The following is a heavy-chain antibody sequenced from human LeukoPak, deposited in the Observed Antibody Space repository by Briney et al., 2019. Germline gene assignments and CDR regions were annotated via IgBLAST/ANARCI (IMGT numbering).Heavy chain of an antibody. CDR3: ARVRSGYYLNWFDP. CDR2: INPSGGST. Sequence: ASVKVSCKASGYTFTSYYMHWVRQAPGQGLEWMGIINPSGGSTSCAQKFQGRVTITADESTSTAYMELSSLRSEDTAVYYCARVRSGYYLNWFDPWGQGTLVTVSS. J-gene: IGHJ5*02. CDR1: GYTFTSYY. D-gene: IGHD3-22*01. V-gene: IGHV1-46*01.